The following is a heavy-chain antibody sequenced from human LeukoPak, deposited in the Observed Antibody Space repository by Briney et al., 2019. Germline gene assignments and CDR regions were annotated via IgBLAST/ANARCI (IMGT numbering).Heavy chain of an antibody. D-gene: IGHD4-17*01. CDR2: IIPIFGTA. J-gene: IGHJ6*02. CDR3: GRDYAYYYYGMDV. CDR1: GGTFSSYA. Sequence: SVKVSCKASGGTFSSYAISWVRQAPGQGLEWMGGIIPIFGTANYAQKFQGRVTITADESTSTAYMELSSLRSEDTAVYYCGRDYAYYYYGMDVWGQGTTVTVSS. V-gene: IGHV1-69*01.